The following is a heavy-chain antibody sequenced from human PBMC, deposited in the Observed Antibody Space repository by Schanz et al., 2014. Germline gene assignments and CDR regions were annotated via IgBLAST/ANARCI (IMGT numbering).Heavy chain of an antibody. CDR1: GGSVSTYK. Sequence: QLQLQESGPGLVKPSETLSLTCTVSGGSVSTYKWGWIRQPPGKGLEWIAYINDMGGTNYNPSLKSRVTISLDTSKKNFSLRLTSVTAADTAVYYCAGICRDDCSVVEAWGQGTRVTVSS. CDR3: AGICRDDCSVVEA. CDR2: INDMGGT. J-gene: IGHJ4*02. D-gene: IGHD2-21*01. V-gene: IGHV4-59*02.